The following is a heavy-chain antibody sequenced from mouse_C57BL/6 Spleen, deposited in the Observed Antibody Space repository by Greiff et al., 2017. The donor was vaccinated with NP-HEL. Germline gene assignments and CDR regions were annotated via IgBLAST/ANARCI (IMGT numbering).Heavy chain of an antibody. CDR1: GYTFTDYN. CDR2: INPNNGGT. J-gene: IGHJ3*01. V-gene: IGHV1-22*01. D-gene: IGHD2-5*01. CDR3: ARGGYYSNSAWFAY. Sequence: EVQLQQSGPELVKPGASVKMSCKASGYTFTDYNMHWVKQSHGKSLEWIGYINPNNGGTSYNQKFKGKATLTVNKSSSTAYMELRSLTSEDSAVYYCARGGYYSNSAWFAYWGQGTLVTVSA.